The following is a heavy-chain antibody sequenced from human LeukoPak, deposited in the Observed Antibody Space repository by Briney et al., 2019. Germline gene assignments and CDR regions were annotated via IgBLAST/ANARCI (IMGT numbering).Heavy chain of an antibody. V-gene: IGHV4-59*08. CDR2: IYYSGST. CDR3: ARRAQGCYDSSGYLNWFDP. Sequence: SETLSLTCTVSGGSISSYYWSWIRQPPGKGLEWIGYIYYSGSTDYNPSLKSRVTISVDTSKNQFSLKLSSVTAADTAVYYCARRAQGCYDSSGYLNWFDPWGQGTLVTVSS. CDR1: GGSISSYY. D-gene: IGHD3-22*01. J-gene: IGHJ5*02.